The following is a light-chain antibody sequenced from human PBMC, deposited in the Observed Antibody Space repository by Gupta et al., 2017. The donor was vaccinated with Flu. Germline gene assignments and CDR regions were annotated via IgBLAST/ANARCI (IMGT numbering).Light chain of an antibody. Sequence: TSSDVGGYKYVSWYQQHPGKAPKLMICDVSKRPSGVPDRFSGSKSGNTASLTISGLQADDEADYYCCSYAGSNTGVFGGGTKLTVL. CDR3: CSYAGSNTGV. J-gene: IGLJ2*01. CDR1: SSDVGGYKY. CDR2: DVS. V-gene: IGLV2-11*01.